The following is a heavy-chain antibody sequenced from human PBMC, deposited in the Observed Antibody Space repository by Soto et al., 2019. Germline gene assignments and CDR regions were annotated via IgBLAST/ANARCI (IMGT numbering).Heavy chain of an antibody. V-gene: IGHV3-23*01. CDR1: GFTFSSYA. Sequence: EVQLLESGGGLVQPGGSLRLSCAASGFTFSSYAMSWVRQAPGKGLEWVSAISGSGGSTYYADSVKGRFTISRDNSKNTLYLQRNSLRAEDTAVYYCAKGSSWDLYYYFGMDVWGQGTTVTVSS. CDR3: AKGSSWDLYYYFGMDV. D-gene: IGHD6-13*01. CDR2: ISGSGGST. J-gene: IGHJ6*02.